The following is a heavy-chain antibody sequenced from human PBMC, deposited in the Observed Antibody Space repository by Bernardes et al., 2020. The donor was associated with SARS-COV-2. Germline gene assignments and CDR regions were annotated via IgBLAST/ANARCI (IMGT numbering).Heavy chain of an antibody. CDR1: GNTFTGYY. Sequence: ASVKVSCKASGNTFTGYYMHWVRQDPGQGLEWMGWINPNSGGTNYAQKFQGWVTMTRDTSISTAYMELIRLRSDDSAVDYCATELNYDFWSGYGLDVWGQGTTVTVSS. CDR3: ATELNYDFWSGYGLDV. V-gene: IGHV1-2*04. CDR2: INPNSGGT. J-gene: IGHJ6*02. D-gene: IGHD3-3*01.